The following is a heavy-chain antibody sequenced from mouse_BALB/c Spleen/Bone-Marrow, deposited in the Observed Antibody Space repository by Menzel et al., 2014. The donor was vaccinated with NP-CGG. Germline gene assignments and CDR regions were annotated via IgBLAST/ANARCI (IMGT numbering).Heavy chain of an antibody. D-gene: IGHD2-4*01. V-gene: IGHV5-6-5*01. CDR3: ARDDYDDQYYFDY. Sequence: EVQLVESGGGLVKPGGSLKLSCAASGFTFSSYAMSWVRQTPEKRLERVASISSGGSTYYPDSVKGRFTISRDNARNILYLQMSSLRSEDTAMYYCARDDYDDQYYFDYWGQGTTLTVSS. J-gene: IGHJ2*01. CDR2: ISSGGST. CDR1: GFTFSSYA.